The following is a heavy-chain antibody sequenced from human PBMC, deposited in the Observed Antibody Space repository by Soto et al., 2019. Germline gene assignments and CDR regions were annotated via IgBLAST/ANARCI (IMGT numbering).Heavy chain of an antibody. CDR3: ARADHCGGDCYKLDY. J-gene: IGHJ4*02. CDR1: GFTLSSYE. Sequence: GGSLRLSCAASGFTLSSYEMNWVRQAPGKGLEWVSYIRSSGSAIYYADSVKGRFTISRDNAKNSLYLQMNSLRAEDTAVYYCARADHCGGDCYKLDYWGQGTLVTVSS. CDR2: IRSSGSAI. V-gene: IGHV3-48*03. D-gene: IGHD2-21*02.